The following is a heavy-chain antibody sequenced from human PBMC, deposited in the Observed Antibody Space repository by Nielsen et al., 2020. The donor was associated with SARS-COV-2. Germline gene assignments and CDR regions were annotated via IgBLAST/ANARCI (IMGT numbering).Heavy chain of an antibody. CDR3: ARVNCSSTSCYTYYSYYMDV. D-gene: IGHD2-2*02. CDR2: ISSSSSYT. V-gene: IGHV3-11*06. J-gene: IGHJ6*03. Sequence: WIRQPPGKGLEWVSYISSSSSYTNCADSVKGRFTISRDNAKNSLYLQMNSLRAEDTAVYYCARVNCSSTSCYTYYSYYMDVWGKGTTVTVSS.